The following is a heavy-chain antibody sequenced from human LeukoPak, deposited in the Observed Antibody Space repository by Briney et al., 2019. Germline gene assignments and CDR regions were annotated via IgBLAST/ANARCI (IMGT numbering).Heavy chain of an antibody. Sequence: GGSLRLSCAASGFTFSSYGVHWVRQAPGKGLEWVAVISYDGSNKYYADSVKGRFTISRDNSKNTLYLQMNSLKAEDTAAYYCATEDSSDYYSFDYWGQGTLVTVSS. J-gene: IGHJ4*02. V-gene: IGHV3-30*03. CDR1: GFTFSSYG. D-gene: IGHD3-22*01. CDR3: ATEDSSDYYSFDY. CDR2: ISYDGSNK.